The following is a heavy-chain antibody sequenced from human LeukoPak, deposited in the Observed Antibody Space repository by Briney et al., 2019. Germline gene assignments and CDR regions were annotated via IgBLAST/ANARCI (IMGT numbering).Heavy chain of an antibody. Sequence: AGRSLRLSCAASGFTFSSYGMHWVRQAPGKGLEWVAVISYDGSNKYYADSVKGRFTISRDNSKNTLYLQMNSLRAEDTAVYYCARAYCGGDCYWYFDLWGRGTLVTVSS. CDR2: ISYDGSNK. CDR1: GFTFSSYG. V-gene: IGHV3-30*03. D-gene: IGHD2-21*02. CDR3: ARAYCGGDCYWYFDL. J-gene: IGHJ2*01.